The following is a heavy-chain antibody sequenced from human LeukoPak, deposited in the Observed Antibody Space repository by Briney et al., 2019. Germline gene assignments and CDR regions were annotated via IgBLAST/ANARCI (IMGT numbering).Heavy chain of an antibody. CDR2: INSDGSST. CDR3: ARFDYGGNPSDY. D-gene: IGHD4-23*01. CDR1: GFTFSSYW. J-gene: IGHJ4*02. V-gene: IGHV3-74*01. Sequence: QPGGSLRLSCAASGFTFSSYWMHWVCQAPGKGLVWVSRINSDGSSTSYADSVKGRFTISRDNTKNTVYLQMNSLRAEDTAVYYCARFDYGGNPSDYWGQGTLVTVSS.